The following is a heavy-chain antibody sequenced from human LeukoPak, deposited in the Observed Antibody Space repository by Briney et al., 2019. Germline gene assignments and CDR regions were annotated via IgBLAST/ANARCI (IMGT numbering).Heavy chain of an antibody. Sequence: SQTLSLTCAISGDSVSSNSAAWNWIRQSPSRGLEWLGRTYYRSKWYNDYAVSVKSRITINPDTSKNQFSLKLSSVTAADTAVYYCARDNLEGLVGATVHYYYYMDVWGKGTTVTISS. CDR2: TYYRSKWYN. D-gene: IGHD1-26*01. CDR1: GDSVSSNSAA. J-gene: IGHJ6*03. CDR3: ARDNLEGLVGATVHYYYYMDV. V-gene: IGHV6-1*01.